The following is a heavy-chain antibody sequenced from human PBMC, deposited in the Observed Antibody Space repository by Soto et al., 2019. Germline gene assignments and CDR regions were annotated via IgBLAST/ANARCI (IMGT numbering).Heavy chain of an antibody. J-gene: IGHJ4*02. V-gene: IGHV4-39*01. CDR2: IYHSGGT. Sequence: QLQLQESGPGLVKPSETLSLTCTVSGGSISSNGYYWGWIRQPPGKRLEWIGNIYHSGGTYYNPSLKSRVTISVDTSRNQFSLKLNSMTAADTAVYYCARLFDYWGQGKLVTVSS. CDR1: GGSISSNGYY. CDR3: ARLFDY.